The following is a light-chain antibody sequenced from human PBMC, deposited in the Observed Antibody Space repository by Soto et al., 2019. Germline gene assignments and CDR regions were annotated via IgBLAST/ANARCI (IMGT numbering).Light chain of an antibody. J-gene: IGLJ2*01. V-gene: IGLV1-40*01. CDR1: GSNIGAGYE. CDR2: NNN. CDR3: QSYDNSLTGVQ. Sequence: QSVLTQPPSVSGAPGQRVTISCTGSGSNIGAGYEVHWYQQVSGTAPKLLIYNNNNRPSGVSDRFSGSKSGTSASLAITGLQAEDEADYYCQSYDNSLTGVQFGGGTKLT.